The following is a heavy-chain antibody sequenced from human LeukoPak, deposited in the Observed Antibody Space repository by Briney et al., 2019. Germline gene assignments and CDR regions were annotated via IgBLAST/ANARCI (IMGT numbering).Heavy chain of an antibody. CDR2: LQPSGAT. CDR3: ARDSTGTAFDP. Sequence: SETLSLTCIVSGASISSYYWSWIRHPAGKELEWIGRLQPSGATNYNPSLESRVTMSVDTSKNQFSLSLTSVTAADTAGYYCARDSTGTAFDPWGQGTLVTVSS. J-gene: IGHJ5*02. CDR1: GASISSYY. V-gene: IGHV4-4*07. D-gene: IGHD1-14*01.